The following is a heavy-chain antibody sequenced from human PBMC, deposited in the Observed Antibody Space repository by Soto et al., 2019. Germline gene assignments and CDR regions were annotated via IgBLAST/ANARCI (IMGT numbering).Heavy chain of an antibody. CDR3: ASVFRWQQLVRGNFDY. D-gene: IGHD6-13*01. Sequence: SETLSLTCTVSGGSISSSSYYWGWIRQPPGKGLEWIGSIYYSGSTYYNPSLKSRVTISVDTSKNQFSLKLSSVTAADTAVYYCASVFRWQQLVRGNFDYWGQGTLVTVSS. J-gene: IGHJ4*02. CDR2: IYYSGST. V-gene: IGHV4-39*01. CDR1: GGSISSSSYY.